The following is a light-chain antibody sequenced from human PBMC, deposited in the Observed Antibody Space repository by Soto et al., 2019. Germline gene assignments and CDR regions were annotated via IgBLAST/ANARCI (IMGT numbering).Light chain of an antibody. J-gene: IGLJ2*01. CDR1: SSDVGVFNY. V-gene: IGLV2-14*03. CDR3: SSYSSSTTHVV. CDR2: DVT. Sequence: QSALTQPASVSGSPGRSVTISCTGTSSDVGVFNYVSWYQHLPGRAPKLIIYDVTNRPSGISYRFSASKSGRTASLTISGLQAEDEADYYSSSYSSSTTHVVFGGGTKLTLL.